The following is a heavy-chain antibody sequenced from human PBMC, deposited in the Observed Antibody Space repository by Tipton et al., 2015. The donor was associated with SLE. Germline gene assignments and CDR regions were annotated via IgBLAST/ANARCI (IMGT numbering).Heavy chain of an antibody. CDR3: ARGVAGYFMYCYMDV. Sequence: WSWIRQSPGKRLEGIGEISHSGGANYNPSLKSRATVSLDRSNNEFSLRLNSVTAADTAVYYCARGVAGYFMYCYMDVWGKGTTVTISS. D-gene: IGHD5-18*01. V-gene: IGHV4-34*01. J-gene: IGHJ6*03. CDR2: ISHSGGA.